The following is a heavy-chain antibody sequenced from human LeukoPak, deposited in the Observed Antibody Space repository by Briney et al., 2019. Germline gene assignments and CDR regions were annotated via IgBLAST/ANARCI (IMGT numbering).Heavy chain of an antibody. CDR1: GFTFSSYA. J-gene: IGHJ4*02. V-gene: IGHV3-23*01. Sequence: PGGSLRLSSAASGFTFSSYAMSWVRQAPGKGLEWVSAISGSGGSTYYADSVKGRFTISRDNSKNTLYLQMNSLRAEDTAVYYCAKDWMSSSGYFLFDYWGQGTLVTVSS. CDR2: ISGSGGST. CDR3: AKDWMSSSGYFLFDY. D-gene: IGHD3-22*01.